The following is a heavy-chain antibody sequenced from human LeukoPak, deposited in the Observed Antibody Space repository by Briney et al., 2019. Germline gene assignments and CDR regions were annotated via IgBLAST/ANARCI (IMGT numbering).Heavy chain of an antibody. Sequence: GASVKVSCKASGYTFTSYYMHWVRQAPGQGLEWMGWINPNSGCTNYAQKFQGRVTMTRETSISTAYMELSRLRSDDTAVYYCAIAYGSGSYPNWFDPWGQGTLVTVSS. J-gene: IGHJ5*02. D-gene: IGHD3-10*01. CDR2: INPNSGCT. CDR3: AIAYGSGSYPNWFDP. CDR1: GYTFTSYY. V-gene: IGHV1-2*02.